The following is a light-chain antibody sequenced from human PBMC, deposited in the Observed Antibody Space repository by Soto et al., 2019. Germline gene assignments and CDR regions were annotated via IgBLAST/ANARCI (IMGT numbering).Light chain of an antibody. J-gene: IGKJ5*01. CDR3: QQRSNWPPWIT. V-gene: IGKV3D-20*02. CDR2: GIS. CDR1: QSISGNY. Sequence: EIVLTQSPGTLSLSPGERATLSCRASQSISGNYLAWHQQKAGQAPXXLXYGISSRPTGIPDRFSGSESRKDFTRTISSLEPEEFAGYYCQQRSNWPPWITFGQGTRLEIK.